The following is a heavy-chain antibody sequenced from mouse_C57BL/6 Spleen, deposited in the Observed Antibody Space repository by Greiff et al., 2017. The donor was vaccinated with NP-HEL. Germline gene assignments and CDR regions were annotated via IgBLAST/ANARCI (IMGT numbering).Heavy chain of an antibody. D-gene: IGHD4-1*01. Sequence: QVQLQQPGAELVKPGASVKVSCKASGYTFTSYWMHWVKQRPGQGLEWIGRIHPSDSDTNYNQKFKGKATLTVDKSSSTAYMQLSSLTSEDSAVYYCAIEPELGRFAYWGQGTLVTVSA. CDR1: GYTFTSYW. CDR2: IHPSDSDT. V-gene: IGHV1-74*01. CDR3: AIEPELGRFAY. J-gene: IGHJ3*01.